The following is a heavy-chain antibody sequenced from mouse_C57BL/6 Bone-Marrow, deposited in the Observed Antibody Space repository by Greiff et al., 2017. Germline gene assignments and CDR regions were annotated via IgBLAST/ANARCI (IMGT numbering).Heavy chain of an antibody. CDR2: IYPGDGDT. J-gene: IGHJ3*01. D-gene: IGHD1-1*01. CDR3: ARDIFTTVVARRFAY. Sequence: VKLMESGPELVKPGASVKISCKASGYAFSSSWMNWVKQRPGKGLEWIGRIYPGDGDTNYNGKFKGKATLTADKSSSTAYMQLSSLTSEDSAVYFCARDIFTTVVARRFAYWGQGTLVTVSA. V-gene: IGHV1-82*01. CDR1: GYAFSSSW.